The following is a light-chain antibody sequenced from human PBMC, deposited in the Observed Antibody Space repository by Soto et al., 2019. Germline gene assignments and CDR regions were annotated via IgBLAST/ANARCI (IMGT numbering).Light chain of an antibody. CDR3: QTWGPGIRV. J-gene: IGLJ3*02. CDR2: LHSDGSH. CDR1: SGHSSYD. V-gene: IGLV4-69*01. Sequence: QLVLTQSPSASASLGASVRLTCTLSSGHSSYDIAWHQQQPQKGPRHLMKLHSDGSHIKGDGIPDRFSGSSSGAERYLTISSLQSEDEAHYYCQTWGPGIRVFGGGTSLTVL.